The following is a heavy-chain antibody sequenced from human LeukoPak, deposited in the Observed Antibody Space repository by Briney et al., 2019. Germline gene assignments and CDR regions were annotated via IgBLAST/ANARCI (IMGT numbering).Heavy chain of an antibody. V-gene: IGHV1-69*13. CDR3: ARDGYCSGGSCSRDADAFDI. D-gene: IGHD2-15*01. Sequence: VASVKVSCKASGYTFTGYYMHWVRQAPGQGLEWMGGIIPIFGTANYAQKFQGRVTITADESTSTAYMELSSLRSEDTAVYYCARDGYCSGGSCSRDADAFDIWGQGTMVTVSS. CDR2: IIPIFGTA. J-gene: IGHJ3*02. CDR1: GYTFTGYY.